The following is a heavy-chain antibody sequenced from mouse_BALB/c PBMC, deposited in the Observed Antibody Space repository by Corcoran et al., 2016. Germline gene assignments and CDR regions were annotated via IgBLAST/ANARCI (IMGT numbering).Heavy chain of an antibody. Sequence: QVQLQQSGAELMKPGASVKISCKATGYTFSSYWIEWVKQRPGQGLEWIGEILPGSGSTNYNEKFKGKATFTADTSSNTAYMQLSSLTSEDSAVYYCANYRYGTYWGQGTLVTVSA. CDR3: ANYRYGTY. D-gene: IGHD2-14*01. V-gene: IGHV1-9*01. J-gene: IGHJ3*01. CDR1: GYTFSSYW. CDR2: ILPGSGST.